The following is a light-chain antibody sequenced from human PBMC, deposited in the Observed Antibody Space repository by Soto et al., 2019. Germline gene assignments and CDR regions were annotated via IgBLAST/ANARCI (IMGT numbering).Light chain of an antibody. CDR1: SGHSNYA. V-gene: IGLV4-69*01. CDR2: LNSDGSH. Sequence: QPVLTQSPSASASLGASVKLTCTLSSGHSNYAIAWHQQRPEKGPRYLMMLNSDGSHNKGDGIPDRFSGSRSGAERYLTISSLQSEDEADYYCQTWGSGIHVVFGGGTQLTVL. CDR3: QTWGSGIHVV. J-gene: IGLJ2*01.